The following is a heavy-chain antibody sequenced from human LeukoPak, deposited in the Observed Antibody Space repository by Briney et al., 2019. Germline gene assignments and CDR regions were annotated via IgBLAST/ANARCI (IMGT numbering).Heavy chain of an antibody. D-gene: IGHD3-10*01. Sequence: ASVKVSCKASGVTFSSYAISWVRQAPGQGLEWMGGIIPIFGTANYAQKFQGRVTITADKSTSTGYMELSSLRSEDTAVYYCARELRGDWFDPWGQGTLVTVSS. CDR2: IIPIFGTA. CDR3: ARELRGDWFDP. V-gene: IGHV1-69*06. CDR1: GVTFSSYA. J-gene: IGHJ5*02.